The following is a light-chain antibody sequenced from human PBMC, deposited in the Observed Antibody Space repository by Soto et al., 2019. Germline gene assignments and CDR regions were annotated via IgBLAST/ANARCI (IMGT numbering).Light chain of an antibody. CDR1: QSVDSTY. J-gene: IGKJ1*01. Sequence: EIVLMQSPGTLSLSPGERATLSCRASQSVDSTYLAWYQQKPGQAPRLLIYGVSTRATGIPDRFSGSGSGTDFTLTISRLEPEDFAVYHCQQYGGSSRTFGQGTKVDIK. V-gene: IGKV3-20*01. CDR3: QQYGGSSRT. CDR2: GVS.